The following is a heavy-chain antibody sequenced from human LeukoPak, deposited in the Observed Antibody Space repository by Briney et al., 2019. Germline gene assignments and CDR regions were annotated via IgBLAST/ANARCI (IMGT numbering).Heavy chain of an antibody. J-gene: IGHJ4*02. V-gene: IGHV4-34*01. D-gene: IGHD4-23*01. Sequence: SETLSLTCAVYGGSFSGYYWSWIRQPPGKGLEWIGEINHSGSTNYNPSLKSRVTISVDTSKNQFSLKLSSVTAADTAVYYCARGEVTSVVYWGQGTLVTVSS. CDR1: GGSFSGYY. CDR2: INHSGST. CDR3: ARGEVTSVVY.